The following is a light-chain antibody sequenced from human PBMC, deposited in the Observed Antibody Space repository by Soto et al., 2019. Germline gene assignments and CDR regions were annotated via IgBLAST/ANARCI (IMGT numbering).Light chain of an antibody. CDR1: QSVSSN. CDR2: GAS. V-gene: IGKV3-15*01. CDR3: QQYNSWPPLT. Sequence: EIVMTQSPSTLSVSPGERATLSCRASQSVSSNLAWYQQKPGQAPRLLIYGASTRATGIPARFSGSGSGTELTLTISIMQSEDLAVYYCQQYNSWPPLTFGGGTKVEIK. J-gene: IGKJ4*01.